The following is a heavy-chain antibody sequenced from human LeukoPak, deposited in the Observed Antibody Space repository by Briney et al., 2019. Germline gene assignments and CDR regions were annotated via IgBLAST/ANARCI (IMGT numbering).Heavy chain of an antibody. CDR3: AIAAVDNWFDP. D-gene: IGHD6-13*01. Sequence: GASVKVSCKASGYTITSYGISWVRQAPGQGLEWMGWISAYNGNTNYAQKLQGRVTMTTDTSTSTAYMELRSLRSDDTAVYYCAIAAVDNWFDPWGQGTLVTVSS. J-gene: IGHJ5*02. V-gene: IGHV1-18*01. CDR2: ISAYNGNT. CDR1: GYTITSYG.